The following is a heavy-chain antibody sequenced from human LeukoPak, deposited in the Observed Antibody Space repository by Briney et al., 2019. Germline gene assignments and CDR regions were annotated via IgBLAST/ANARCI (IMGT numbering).Heavy chain of an antibody. CDR2: IYYSGST. V-gene: IGHV4-59*08. D-gene: IGHD3-10*01. J-gene: IGHJ6*02. CDR1: GGSISSYY. Sequence: RSETLSLTCTVSGGSISSYYWSWIRQPPGKGLEWIGYIYYSGSTNYNPSLKSRVTISVDTSKNQFSLKLSSVTAADTAVYYCARLGMKYYYGSGSYRRPNYYYYYGMDVWGQGTTVTVSS. CDR3: ARLGMKYYYGSGSYRRPNYYYYYGMDV.